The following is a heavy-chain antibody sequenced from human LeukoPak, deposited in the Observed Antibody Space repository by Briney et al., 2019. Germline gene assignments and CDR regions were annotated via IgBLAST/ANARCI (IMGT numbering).Heavy chain of an antibody. D-gene: IGHD6-13*01. CDR3: AKVGLGKQQDFDY. V-gene: IGHV3-23*01. J-gene: IGHJ4*02. Sequence: SGGSLRLSCAASGFTFSSYVMSWVRQAPGKGLEWVSAISGSGGSTYYADSVKDRFTISRDNSKNTLYLQMNSLRAEDTAVYYCAKVGLGKQQDFDYWGQGTLVTVSS. CDR1: GFTFSSYV. CDR2: ISGSGGST.